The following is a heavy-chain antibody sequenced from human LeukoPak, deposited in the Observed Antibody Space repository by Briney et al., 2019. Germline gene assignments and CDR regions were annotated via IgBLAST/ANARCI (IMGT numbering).Heavy chain of an antibody. D-gene: IGHD6-13*01. J-gene: IGHJ4*02. CDR3: ARGTIAAAGTGHFVDY. CDR2: IYTSGST. CDR1: VGSISSYY. V-gene: IGHV4-4*07. Sequence: PSETLSLTCTVYVGSISSYYWSWIRQPAGKGLEWIGRIYTSGSTNYNPSLKSRVTISVDKSKNQFSLKLSSVTAADTAVYYCARGTIAAAGTGHFVDYWGQGTLVTVSS.